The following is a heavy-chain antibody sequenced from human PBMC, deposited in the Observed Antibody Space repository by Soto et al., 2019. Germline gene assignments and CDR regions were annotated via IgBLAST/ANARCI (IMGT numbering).Heavy chain of an antibody. J-gene: IGHJ4*02. D-gene: IGHD3-22*01. CDR2: ISFDGSNK. CDR3: ARAHGPYYDSSFYGLARNYFDY. V-gene: IGHV3-30-3*01. Sequence: LRLSCAGTGFTFSSHAMNWVRQAPGRGLEWVSVISFDGSNKYYAESVRGRYSISRDNSKNILYLDMHSLRPDDTAIYYCARAHGPYYDSSFYGLARNYFDYWGQGALVTVSS. CDR1: GFTFSSHA.